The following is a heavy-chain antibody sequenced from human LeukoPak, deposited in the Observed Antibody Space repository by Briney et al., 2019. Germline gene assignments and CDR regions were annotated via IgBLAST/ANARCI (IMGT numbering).Heavy chain of an antibody. D-gene: IGHD3-22*01. CDR3: ARLYPSGYTFDY. CDR1: GGSFSGYY. V-gene: IGHV4-34*01. CDR2: INHSGST. J-gene: IGHJ4*02. Sequence: SETLSLTCAVYGGSFSGYYWSWIRQPPGKGLEWIGEINHSGSTNYNPSLKSRVTISVDTSKNQFSLKLSSVTAADTAVYYCARLYPSGYTFDYWGQGTLVTVSS.